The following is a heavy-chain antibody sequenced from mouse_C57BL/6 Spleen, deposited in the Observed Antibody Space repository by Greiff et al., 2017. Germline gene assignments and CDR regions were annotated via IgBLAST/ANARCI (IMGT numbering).Heavy chain of an antibody. D-gene: IGHD1-1*02. Sequence: VQLQQSGPVLVKPGASVKMSCKASGYTFTDYYMNWVKQSHGKSLEWIGVINPYNGGTSYNQKFKGKATLTVDKSSSTAYMELNSLTSEDSAVYYCAREGYYDGIYYAMDYWGQGTSVTVSS. CDR1: GYTFTDYY. CDR2: INPYNGGT. J-gene: IGHJ4*01. CDR3: AREGYYDGIYYAMDY. V-gene: IGHV1-19*01.